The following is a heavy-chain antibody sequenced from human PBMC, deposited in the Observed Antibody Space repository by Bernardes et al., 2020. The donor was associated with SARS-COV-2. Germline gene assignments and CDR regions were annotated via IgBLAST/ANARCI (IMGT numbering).Heavy chain of an antibody. V-gene: IGHV3-11*01. CDR2: ISNSGTFT. Sequence: GGYLRLSCAASGFSFSDYYMTWIRQAPGKGLEWVSYISNSGTFTYYFADSVKGRFTVPRDNAKNSLFLQMNSLRADDAAVYYCARVGSGWAFDYWGQGTLVTVSS. J-gene: IGHJ4*02. D-gene: IGHD6-19*01. CDR1: GFSFSDYY. CDR3: ARVGSGWAFDY.